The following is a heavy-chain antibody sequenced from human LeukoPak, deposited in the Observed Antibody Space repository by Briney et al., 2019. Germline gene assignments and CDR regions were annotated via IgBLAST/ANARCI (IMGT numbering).Heavy chain of an antibody. CDR1: GGSISSSSYY. Sequence: KPSETLSLTCTVSGGSISSSSYYWGWIRQPPGKGLEWIGSIYYSGSTYYNPSLKSRVTISVDTSKNQFSLKLSSVTAADTAVYYCARYDGGAVVTDAFDIWGQGTMVTVSS. D-gene: IGHD4-23*01. CDR3: ARYDGGAVVTDAFDI. J-gene: IGHJ3*02. CDR2: IYYSGST. V-gene: IGHV4-39*01.